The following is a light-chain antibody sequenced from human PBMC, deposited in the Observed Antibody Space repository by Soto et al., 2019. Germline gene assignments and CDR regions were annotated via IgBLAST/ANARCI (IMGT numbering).Light chain of an antibody. V-gene: IGKV1-33*01. CDR2: DAS. J-gene: IGKJ4*01. CDR3: QQYRT. Sequence: DIQMTQSPSSLSASVGDRVTNTCQASQDISNYLNWYQQKPGKAPKLLIYDASNLETGVPSRFSGSGSGTDFTFTISSLQPEDIATYYCQQYRTFGGGTKVEIK. CDR1: QDISNY.